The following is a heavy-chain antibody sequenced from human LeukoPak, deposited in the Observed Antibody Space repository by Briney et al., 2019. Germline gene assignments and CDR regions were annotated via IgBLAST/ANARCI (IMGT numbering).Heavy chain of an antibody. Sequence: PGGSLRLSCAASGFTFSTYAMHWVRQAPGKGLEWVAVISYDGSNKDIADSVKGRFTISRDNSKNTLYLQMNSLRAEDTAAYYCARGNLLGFGELARANWFDPWGQGTLVTVSS. V-gene: IGHV3-30-3*01. CDR2: ISYDGSNK. J-gene: IGHJ5*02. CDR1: GFTFSTYA. CDR3: ARGNLLGFGELARANWFDP. D-gene: IGHD3-10*01.